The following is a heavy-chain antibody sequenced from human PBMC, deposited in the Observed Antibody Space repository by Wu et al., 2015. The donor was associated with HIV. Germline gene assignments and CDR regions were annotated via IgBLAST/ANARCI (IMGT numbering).Heavy chain of an antibody. Sequence: QVQLVQSGAEVQKPGASVRVSCKASGYTSSGYYIHWVRQAPGQGLEWMGWINPNSGDTRYAQKFQGRVTMTGDTSISTAYMELSWLRSDDTAIYYCAKGTWERPFQYWGQGTLVTVSS. J-gene: IGHJ1*01. CDR1: GYTSSGYY. V-gene: IGHV1-2*02. CDR3: AKGTWERPFQY. D-gene: IGHD1-26*01. CDR2: INPNSGDT.